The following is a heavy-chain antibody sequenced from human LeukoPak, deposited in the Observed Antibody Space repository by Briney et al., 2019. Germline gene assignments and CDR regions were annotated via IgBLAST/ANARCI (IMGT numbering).Heavy chain of an antibody. CDR3: ARASPRQLIYDY. Sequence: GGSLRLSCAASGFTFSRYAMHWVRQAPGKGLEWVAVISYDGSNKYYADSVKGRFTISRDNSKNTLYLQMNSLRAEDTAVYYCARASPRQLIYDYWGQGTLVTVSS. V-gene: IGHV3-30-3*01. J-gene: IGHJ4*02. CDR2: ISYDGSNK. CDR1: GFTFSRYA. D-gene: IGHD6-6*01.